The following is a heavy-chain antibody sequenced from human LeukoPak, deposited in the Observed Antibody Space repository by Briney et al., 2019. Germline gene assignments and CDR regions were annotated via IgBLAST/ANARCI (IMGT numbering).Heavy chain of an antibody. V-gene: IGHV3-74*01. CDR3: ARVPPSVGEATSEYFQD. CDR2: INTDGSIT. CDR1: GFTFSTYW. D-gene: IGHD1-26*01. J-gene: IGHJ1*01. Sequence: GGSLRLSCAASGFTFSTYWMHWVRQAPGKGVLWVSRINTDGSITNYADSVKGRFTISRDNAKNTLYLQMNSLRSEDTAVYYCARVPPSVGEATSEYFQDWGQGTLVTVSS.